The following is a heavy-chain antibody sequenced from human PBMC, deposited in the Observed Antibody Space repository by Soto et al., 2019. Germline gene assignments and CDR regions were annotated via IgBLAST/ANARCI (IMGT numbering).Heavy chain of an antibody. Sequence: QVQLQESGPGLVKPSQTLSLTCTVSGDSISSGNYYWSWIRQHPGKGLEWIGYIFYSGSTYYNPSPQSRVPISVDTSRNQFSRRLSSVTAAETAVYYCARGGSGDIVVVAPIDCWGQGTLVTVSS. V-gene: IGHV4-31*03. CDR1: GDSISSGNYY. CDR3: ARGGSGDIVVVAPIDC. CDR2: IFYSGST. J-gene: IGHJ4*02. D-gene: IGHD2-15*01.